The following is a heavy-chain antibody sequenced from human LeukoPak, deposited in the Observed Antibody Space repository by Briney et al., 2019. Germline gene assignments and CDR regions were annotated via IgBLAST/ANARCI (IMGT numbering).Heavy chain of an antibody. V-gene: IGHV4-38-2*02. D-gene: IGHD3-22*01. CDR2: IYHSVST. J-gene: IGHJ5*02. Sequence: KPSETLSLSCTVSVYSISSGYCWGWIRQPPGKGLEWIGCIYHSVSTNYNPSLKSRVTISVDTSKNQFSLKLSSVTAADTAVYYCARAPYSSGLRWFDPWGQGTLVTVSS. CDR1: VYSISSGYC. CDR3: ARAPYSSGLRWFDP.